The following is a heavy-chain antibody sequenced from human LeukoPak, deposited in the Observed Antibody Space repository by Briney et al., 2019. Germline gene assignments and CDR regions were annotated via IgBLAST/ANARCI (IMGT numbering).Heavy chain of an antibody. CDR1: GFTFDDYA. CDR2: ISWNSGSI. J-gene: IGHJ6*02. CDR3: AKDSLANYYYYYGMDV. Sequence: GGSLRLSCAASGFTFDDYAMHWVRQAPGKGLEWVSGISWNSGSIGYADPVKGRFTISRDNAKNSLYLQMNSLRAEDTALYYCAKDSLANYYYYYGMDVWGQGTTVTVSS. V-gene: IGHV3-9*01. D-gene: IGHD5-12*01.